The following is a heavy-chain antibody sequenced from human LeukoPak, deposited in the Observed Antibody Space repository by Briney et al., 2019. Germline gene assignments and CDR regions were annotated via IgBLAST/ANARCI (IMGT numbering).Heavy chain of an antibody. CDR3: ARDRYYGSGRGFDY. D-gene: IGHD3-10*01. CDR1: GFTFSDYY. V-gene: IGHV3-33*08. J-gene: IGHJ4*02. Sequence: GGSLRLSCAASGFTFSDYYMSWIRQAPGKELEWVAVIWYDGSNKYYADSVKGRFTISRDNSKNTLYLQMNSLRAEDTAVYYCARDRYYGSGRGFDYWGQGTLVTVSS. CDR2: IWYDGSNK.